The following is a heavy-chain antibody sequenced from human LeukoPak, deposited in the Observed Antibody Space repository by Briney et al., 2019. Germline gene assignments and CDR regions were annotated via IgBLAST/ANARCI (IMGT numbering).Heavy chain of an antibody. CDR2: ISSSSSYI. J-gene: IGHJ4*02. D-gene: IGHD3-3*01. CDR1: GFTFSSYS. V-gene: IGHV3-21*01. CDR3: ARDRPRWLRFLEWLYPFDY. Sequence: GGSLRLSCAASGFTFSSYSMNWVRQAPGKGLEWVSSISSSSSYIYYADSVKGRFTISRDNAKNSLYLQMNSLRAEDTAVYYCARDRPRWLRFLEWLYPFDYWGQGTLVTVSS.